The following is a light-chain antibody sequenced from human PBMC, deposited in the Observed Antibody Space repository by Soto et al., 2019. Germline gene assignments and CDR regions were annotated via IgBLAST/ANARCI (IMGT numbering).Light chain of an antibody. V-gene: IGLV2-14*01. CDR1: SSDVGGYDF. CDR3: TSSTRSDIGV. Sequence: QSVLTQPASVSGSPGQSITISCTGTSSDVGGYDFVSWYQQRPGKAPKLIIYDVSNRPSGVSNRFSGSKSGNTASLTISGLQAEDADDYYCTSSTRSDIGVFGGGTKVTVL. CDR2: DVS. J-gene: IGLJ3*02.